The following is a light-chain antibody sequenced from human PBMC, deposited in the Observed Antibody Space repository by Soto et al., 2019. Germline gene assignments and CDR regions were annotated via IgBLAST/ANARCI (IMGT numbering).Light chain of an antibody. V-gene: IGLV2-8*01. CDR2: EVS. CDR1: SSDVGGYNY. CDR3: SSYAGSNNVV. J-gene: IGLJ2*01. Sequence: QSVLTQPPSASGSPGQSVTISCTGTSSDVGGYNYFSWYQQHPGKAPKLMIYEVSKRPSGVPDRFSGSKSGNTASLTVSGLQADDEADYYCSSYAGSNNVVFGGGTKLTVL.